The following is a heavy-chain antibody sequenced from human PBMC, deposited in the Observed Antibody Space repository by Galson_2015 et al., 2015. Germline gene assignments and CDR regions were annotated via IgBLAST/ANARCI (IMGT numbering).Heavy chain of an antibody. CDR2: ISSSSSYI. CDR1: CFPFLLSL. Sequence: SLLLSFSASCFPFLLSLLPLFLPSPGKGLEWVSSISSSSSYIYYADSVKGRFTIYRDNAKNSLYLQMNRLRAEDTAVYYCASNYKRLGELSSDFDYWGQSTLVTVSS. CDR3: ASNYKRLGELSSDFDY. J-gene: IGHJ4*02. D-gene: IGHD3-16*02. V-gene: IGHV3-21*01.